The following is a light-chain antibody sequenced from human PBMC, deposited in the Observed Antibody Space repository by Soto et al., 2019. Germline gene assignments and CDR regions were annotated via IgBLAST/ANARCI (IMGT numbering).Light chain of an antibody. CDR1: LGISSW. V-gene: IGKV1-12*01. CDR2: GAS. CDR3: QQANSFPPS. J-gene: IGKJ4*01. Sequence: DIPMTQSPSSVSASVGDRVTITCRASLGISSWLVWYQQKPGKAPKVLIYGASTLQSGVPSRFSGSGSGTDFTLTINSLQPEDFATYSCQQANSFPPSFGGGTRVEIK.